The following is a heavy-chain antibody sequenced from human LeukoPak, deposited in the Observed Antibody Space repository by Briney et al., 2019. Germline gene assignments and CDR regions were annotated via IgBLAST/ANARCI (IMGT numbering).Heavy chain of an antibody. CDR2: IIPIFGTA. D-gene: IGHD3-22*01. V-gene: IGHV1-69*05. CDR1: GGTFSSYA. J-gene: IGHJ5*02. Sequence: SVKVSCKASGGTFSSYAISWVRQASGQGLEWMGGIIPIFGTANCAQKFQGRVTITTDESTSTAYMELSSLRSEDTAVYYCARSTRDYYDSSGHPYNWFDPWGQGTLVTVSS. CDR3: ARSTRDYYDSSGHPYNWFDP.